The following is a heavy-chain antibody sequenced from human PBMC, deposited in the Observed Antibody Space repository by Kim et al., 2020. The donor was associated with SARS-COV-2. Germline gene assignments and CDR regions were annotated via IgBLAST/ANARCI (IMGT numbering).Heavy chain of an antibody. V-gene: IGHV4-31*03. J-gene: IGHJ6*02. CDR2: IYYSGST. CDR1: GGSISSGGYY. Sequence: SETLSLTCTVSGGSISSGGYYWSWIRQHPGKGLEWIGYIYYSGSTYYNPSLKSRVTISVDTSKNQFSLKLSSVTAADTAVYYCARAAADYYYYGMDVWGQGTTVTVSS. D-gene: IGHD6-13*01. CDR3: ARAAADYYYYGMDV.